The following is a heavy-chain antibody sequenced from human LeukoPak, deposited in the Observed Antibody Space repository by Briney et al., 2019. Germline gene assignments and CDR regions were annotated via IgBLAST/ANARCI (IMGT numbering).Heavy chain of an antibody. J-gene: IGHJ4*02. Sequence: GASVNVSCKASGYTFIDYYIHWVRQAPGQGLEWMGWINPNSNSTNYAQKFQGRVTLTWDTSISTVYMELSTMRSDDTAVYYCARDTAPYYLDGSGYYLDYWGQGTLVTVSS. V-gene: IGHV1-2*02. CDR1: GYTFIDYY. CDR2: INPNSNST. CDR3: ARDTAPYYLDGSGYYLDY. D-gene: IGHD3-22*01.